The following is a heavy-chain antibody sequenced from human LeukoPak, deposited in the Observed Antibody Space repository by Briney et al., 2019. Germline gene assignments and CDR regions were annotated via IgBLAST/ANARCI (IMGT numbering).Heavy chain of an antibody. CDR3: ASPRRGYCSGGSCGDAFDI. Sequence: PSETLSLTCTVSGGSISSYYWSWIRQPPGKGLEWIGYIYYSGSTNYNPSLKSRVTISVDTSKNQFSLKQRSVTAADTAVYYCASPRRGYCSGGSCGDAFDIWGQGTMVTVSS. V-gene: IGHV4-59*08. J-gene: IGHJ3*02. D-gene: IGHD2-15*01. CDR2: IYYSGST. CDR1: GGSISSYY.